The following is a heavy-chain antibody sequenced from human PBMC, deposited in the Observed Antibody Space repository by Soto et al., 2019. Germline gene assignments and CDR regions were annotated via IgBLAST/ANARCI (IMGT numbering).Heavy chain of an antibody. V-gene: IGHV4-34*01. Sequence: QVQLPQWGAGLLKPSETLSLTCAVYGGSFSDYYWSWIRQSPGKGLEWIGEINHSGSTNSNPSLKSRVTMSVETSKNQFSLKMTSVTAADAAVYYCARGHGVFDYWGQGSLVTVSS. CDR2: INHSGST. J-gene: IGHJ4*02. D-gene: IGHD3-16*01. CDR1: GGSFSDYY. CDR3: ARGHGVFDY.